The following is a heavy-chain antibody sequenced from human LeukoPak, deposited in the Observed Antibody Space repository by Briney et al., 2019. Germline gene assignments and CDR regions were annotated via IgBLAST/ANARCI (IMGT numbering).Heavy chain of an antibody. Sequence: GGSLRLSCAASGFTVSSYEMNWVRQAPGKGLEWVSYISSSGSTIYYADSVKGRFTISRDNAKNSLYLQMNSLRAEDTAVYYCARLITVGYFDYWGQGTLVTVSS. J-gene: IGHJ4*02. V-gene: IGHV3-48*03. D-gene: IGHD5-24*01. CDR2: ISSSGSTI. CDR1: GFTVSSYE. CDR3: ARLITVGYFDY.